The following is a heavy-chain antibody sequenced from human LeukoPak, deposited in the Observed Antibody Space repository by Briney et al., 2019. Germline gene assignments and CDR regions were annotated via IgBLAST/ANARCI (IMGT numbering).Heavy chain of an antibody. Sequence: GGSLRLSCAASEFTFSSYGMHWVRQAPGKGLEWVAVISYDGSNKYYADSVKGRFTISRDNSKNTLYLQMNSLRAEDTAVYYCAKDQGDLNYYDSSGYYPGPFDYWGQGTLVTVSS. CDR2: ISYDGSNK. V-gene: IGHV3-30*18. D-gene: IGHD3-22*01. CDR3: AKDQGDLNYYDSSGYYPGPFDY. J-gene: IGHJ4*02. CDR1: EFTFSSYG.